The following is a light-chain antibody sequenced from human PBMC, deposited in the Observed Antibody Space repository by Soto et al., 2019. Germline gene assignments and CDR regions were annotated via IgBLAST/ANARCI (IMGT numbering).Light chain of an antibody. CDR2: GAS. Sequence: ESVVTQSPRTRSLSPGERATLSCRASQSVSSSYLAWYQQKPGQAPRLLIYGASSRATGIPDRFSGSGSGTDFTLTISRLEPEDFAVYYCQQYGSSPQTFGQGTKVDIK. J-gene: IGKJ1*01. V-gene: IGKV3-20*01. CDR3: QQYGSSPQT. CDR1: QSVSSSY.